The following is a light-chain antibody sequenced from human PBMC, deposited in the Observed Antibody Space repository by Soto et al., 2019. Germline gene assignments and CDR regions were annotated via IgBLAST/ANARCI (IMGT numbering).Light chain of an antibody. CDR1: SSDVGSYNL. CDR2: EGS. CDR3: CSYAGSSTFLVV. Sequence: QSALTQPASVSGSPGQSITISCTGTSSDVGSYNLVSWYQQHPGKAPKLMIYEGSKRPSGVSNRLSGSKSGNTASLTISGLQAEDEADYYCCSYAGSSTFLVVFGGGTKLTVL. J-gene: IGLJ2*01. V-gene: IGLV2-23*03.